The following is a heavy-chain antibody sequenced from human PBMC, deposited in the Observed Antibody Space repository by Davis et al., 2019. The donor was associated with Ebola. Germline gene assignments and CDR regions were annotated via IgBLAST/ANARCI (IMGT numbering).Heavy chain of an antibody. J-gene: IGHJ4*02. CDR3: TQNGGDY. CDR2: IYYSGST. Sequence: SETLSLTCTVPRGSISSSSYYWGWIRQPPGKGLEWIGSIYYSGSTYYNPSLKSRVTISVDTSKNQFSLKLSSVTAADTAVYYCTQNGGDYWGQGTLVTVSS. CDR1: RGSISSSSYY. D-gene: IGHD3-16*01. V-gene: IGHV4-39*01.